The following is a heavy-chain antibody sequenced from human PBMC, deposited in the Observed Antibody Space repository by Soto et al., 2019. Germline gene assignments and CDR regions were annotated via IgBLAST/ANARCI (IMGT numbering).Heavy chain of an antibody. CDR2: IYYSGST. CDR3: ASGSRPRRSYYYGMDV. J-gene: IGHJ6*02. Sequence: QVQLQESGPGLVKPSQTLSLTCTVSGGSISSGGYYWSWIRQHPGKGLEWIGYIYYSGSTYYNPSLKSRVTISVDTSKNQFSLKLSSVTAADTAVYYCASGSRPRRSYYYGMDVWGQGTTVTVSS. V-gene: IGHV4-31*03. CDR1: GGSISSGGYY.